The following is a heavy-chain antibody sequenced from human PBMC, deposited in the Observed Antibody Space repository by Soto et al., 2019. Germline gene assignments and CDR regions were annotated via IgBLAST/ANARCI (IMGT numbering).Heavy chain of an antibody. J-gene: IGHJ4*02. V-gene: IGHV3-48*02. CDR2: ITSDTKTI. CDR1: GFNFKIYS. D-gene: IGHD6-19*01. Sequence: EVQLVESGGDLVQRGGSLRLSCVASGFNFKIYSMNWVRQAPGKGLEWFSYITSDTKTIKHVDSVKGRFTISRDNAKNSVYLHMNSLRDEDTAVYYCARSVEGHFDYWGQGTVVTVSS. CDR3: ARSVEGHFDY.